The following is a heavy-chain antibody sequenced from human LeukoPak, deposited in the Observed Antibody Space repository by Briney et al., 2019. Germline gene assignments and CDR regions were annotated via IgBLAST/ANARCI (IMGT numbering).Heavy chain of an antibody. CDR2: IGYDGSNK. V-gene: IGHV3-30*02. D-gene: IGHD3-16*01. J-gene: IGHJ4*02. Sequence: GGSLRLSCAASGFTFSSYGMHWVRQAPGKGLEWVAFIGYDGSNKYTADSARGRFTLSRDNSKDTLYLQMNGLRAEDTAVYYCARREDAWGAFDHWGQGTLVTVSS. CDR3: ARREDAWGAFDH. CDR1: GFTFSSYG.